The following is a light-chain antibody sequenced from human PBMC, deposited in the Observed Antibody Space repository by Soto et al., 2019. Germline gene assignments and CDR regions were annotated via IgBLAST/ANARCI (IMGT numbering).Light chain of an antibody. V-gene: IGKV4-1*01. Sequence: DIVMTQSPDSLAVSLGERATINCKSSQRVLYSSNNKNYLAWYQQKPGQPPRLLIYWASTRESGVPDRFSGSGSGTDFTLPIGSLQAEDVAVYYCQQHYSTPYTFGQGTKLEIK. CDR2: WAS. CDR3: QQHYSTPYT. J-gene: IGKJ2*01. CDR1: QRVLYSSNNKNY.